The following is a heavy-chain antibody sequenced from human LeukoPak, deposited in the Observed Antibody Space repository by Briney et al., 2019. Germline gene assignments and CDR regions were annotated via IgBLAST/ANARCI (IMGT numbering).Heavy chain of an antibody. CDR1: GFTFSSYS. D-gene: IGHD3-10*01. CDR3: AKGQLRGSGAGYYMDV. CDR2: ITRSNYI. Sequence: GGSLRLSCAASGFTFSSYSMNWVRQAPGKGLEWVSSITRSNYIYYADSVKGRFTISRDNAKNSLYLQMNSLRAEDTAVYYCAKGQLRGSGAGYYMDVWGKGTTVTVSS. J-gene: IGHJ6*03. V-gene: IGHV3-21*06.